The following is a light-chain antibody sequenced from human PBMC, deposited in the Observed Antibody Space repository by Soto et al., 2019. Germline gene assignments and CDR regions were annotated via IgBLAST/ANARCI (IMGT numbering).Light chain of an antibody. Sequence: EIVLTQSPATLSLSPGERATLSCRASQTVSSNLAWYQQKPGQAPRLLIYGASSRATGIPARFSGSGSGTDFTLTISSLEPEDFAVYYCQQRSNWPMSTFGQGTRLEIK. CDR2: GAS. V-gene: IGKV3-11*01. J-gene: IGKJ5*01. CDR1: QTVSSN. CDR3: QQRSNWPMST.